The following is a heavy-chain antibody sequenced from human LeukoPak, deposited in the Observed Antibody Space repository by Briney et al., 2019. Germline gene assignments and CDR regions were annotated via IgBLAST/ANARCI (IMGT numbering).Heavy chain of an antibody. V-gene: IGHV4-39*07. D-gene: IGHD1-26*01. CDR2: IYHSGST. CDR1: GGSISSGSYY. J-gene: IGHJ3*02. Sequence: SQTLSLTCTVSGGSISSGSYYWGWIRQPPGKGLEWIGSIYHSGSTYYNPSLKSRVTISVDTSKNQFSLKLSSVTAADTAVYYCARAPGGATHAFDIWGQGTMVTVSS. CDR3: ARAPGGATHAFDI.